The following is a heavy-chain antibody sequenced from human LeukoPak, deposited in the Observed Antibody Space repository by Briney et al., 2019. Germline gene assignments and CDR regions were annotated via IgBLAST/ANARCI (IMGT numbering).Heavy chain of an antibody. J-gene: IGHJ3*02. V-gene: IGHV4-61*02. D-gene: IGHD3-16*01. CDR2: IYTSGST. CDR1: GDSINNTDCY. Sequence: SETLSLTCTVSGDSINNTDCYWSWIRQPAGKGLEWIGRIYTSGSTNYNPSLKSRVTISVDTSKNQFSLKLSSVTAADTAVYYCARNVPRAGPDAFDIWGQGTMVTVSS. CDR3: ARNVPRAGPDAFDI.